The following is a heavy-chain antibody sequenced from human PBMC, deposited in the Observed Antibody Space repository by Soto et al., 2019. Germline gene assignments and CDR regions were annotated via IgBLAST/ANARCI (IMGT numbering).Heavy chain of an antibody. V-gene: IGHV1-8*01. CDR2: MNPNSGHT. CDR1: GYTCTSHD. CDR3: ASDMSTT. J-gene: IGHJ5*02. D-gene: IGHD2-2*01. Sequence: QVQLVQSRAEVKKPGASVKVSCKASGYTCTSHDIDWMRQTTGQGHEWMGWMNPNSGHTNSAQKFQGRVTMTRDTSINTAYMEFTNLRSEDTAIYYCASDMSTTWGQGTLVTVSS.